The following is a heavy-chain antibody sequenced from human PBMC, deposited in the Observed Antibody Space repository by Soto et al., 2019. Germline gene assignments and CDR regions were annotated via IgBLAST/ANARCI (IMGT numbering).Heavy chain of an antibody. J-gene: IGHJ6*02. CDR3: ARAAVAGTYYYYGMDV. CDR1: GYSFTNYW. CDR2: IYPGDSDT. Sequence: PGESLKISCKGSGYSFTNYWVAWVRQMPGKGLEWMGIIYPGDSDTRYNPSFQGQVTISADKSISTAYLQWSSLKASDTAMYYCARAAVAGTYYYYGMDVWGQGTTVTVSS. D-gene: IGHD6-19*01. V-gene: IGHV5-51*01.